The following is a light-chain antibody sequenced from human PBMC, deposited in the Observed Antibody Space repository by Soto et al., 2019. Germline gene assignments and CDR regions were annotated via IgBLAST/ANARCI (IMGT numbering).Light chain of an antibody. CDR1: QSISSS. CDR2: AAS. CDR3: QQTYSTLWT. V-gene: IGKV1-39*01. J-gene: IGKJ2*02. Sequence: DIQMTQSPSSLSASVGDGVTITCRASQSISSSLNWYQQKPGKAPQLLMYAASSLQSGVPSRFSGSGSGTDFSLTISSLQPEDFATYYCQQTYSTLWTFGQGTKLEIK.